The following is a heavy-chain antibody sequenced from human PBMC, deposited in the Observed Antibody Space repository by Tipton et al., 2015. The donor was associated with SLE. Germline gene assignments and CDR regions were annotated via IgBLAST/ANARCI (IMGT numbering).Heavy chain of an antibody. CDR3: ARVWDYGDAFDI. Sequence: TLSLTCTVSGASVSSSFHQWSWIRQPAGEGLEWIGHSSGSATYTPSLKSRVTISVDTSKNQFSLKMTSVTAADTAVYYCARVWDYGDAFDIWGQGTMVTVSS. D-gene: IGHD4-17*01. V-gene: IGHV4-61*02. CDR2: SSGSA. CDR1: GASVSSSFHQ. J-gene: IGHJ3*02.